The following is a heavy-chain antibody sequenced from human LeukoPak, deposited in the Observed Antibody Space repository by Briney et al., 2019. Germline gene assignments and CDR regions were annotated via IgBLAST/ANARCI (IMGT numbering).Heavy chain of an antibody. Sequence: SETLSLTCAVYGGSFSGYYWSWIRQPPGKGLEWIGEINHSGSTNYNPSLKSRVTISVDTSRNQFSLKLSSVTAADTAVYYCARDSTGGLPDYWGQGTLVTVSS. CDR2: INHSGST. V-gene: IGHV4-34*01. CDR3: ARDSTGGLPDY. CDR1: GGSFSGYY. D-gene: IGHD2-8*02. J-gene: IGHJ4*02.